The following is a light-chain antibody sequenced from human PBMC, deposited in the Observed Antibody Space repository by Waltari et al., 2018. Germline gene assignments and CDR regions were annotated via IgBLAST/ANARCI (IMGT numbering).Light chain of an antibody. V-gene: IGKV4-1*01. CDR3: LQYYSTPLT. Sequence: DIEMTQSPDSLAVSLGERATINCKSSQSVLYSSNNKNYLAWYQQKPGQPPKLLIYWASTRESGVPDRFSGSGSGTDFTLTISSLQAEDVAVYYCLQYYSTPLTFGQGTKLEIK. CDR2: WAS. CDR1: QSVLYSSNNKNY. J-gene: IGKJ2*01.